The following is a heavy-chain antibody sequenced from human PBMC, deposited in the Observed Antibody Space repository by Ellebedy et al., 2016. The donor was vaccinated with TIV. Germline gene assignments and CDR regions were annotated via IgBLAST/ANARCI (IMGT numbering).Heavy chain of an antibody. V-gene: IGHV1-3*01. D-gene: IGHD3-3*01. CDR2: INAGNGNT. Sequence: ASVKVSCXASGYTFTSYAMHWVRQAPGQRLEWMGWINAGNGNTKYSQKFQGRVTITADESTSTAYMELSSLRSEDTAVYYCARLRVPSGTIFGVVQYYFDYWGQGTLVTVSS. CDR3: ARLRVPSGTIFGVVQYYFDY. J-gene: IGHJ4*02. CDR1: GYTFTSYA.